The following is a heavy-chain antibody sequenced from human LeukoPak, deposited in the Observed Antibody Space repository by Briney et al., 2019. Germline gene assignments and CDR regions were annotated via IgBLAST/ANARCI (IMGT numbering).Heavy chain of an antibody. J-gene: IGHJ3*02. Sequence: GESLKISCKGSGYSFTSYWIGWVRQMPGKGLEWMGIIYPGDSDTRYSPSFQGQVTISADKSISTAYLQWSSLKASDTAMYYCASVVPAGDCSGGTCYAGPYTFDMWGQGTLVTVSS. D-gene: IGHD2-15*01. CDR1: GYSFTSYW. V-gene: IGHV5-51*01. CDR3: ASVVPAGDCSGGTCYAGPYTFDM. CDR2: IYPGDSDT.